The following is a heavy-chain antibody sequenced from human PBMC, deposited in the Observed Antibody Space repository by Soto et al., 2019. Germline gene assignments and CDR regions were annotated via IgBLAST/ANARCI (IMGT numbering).Heavy chain of an antibody. V-gene: IGHV3-7*03. Sequence: PGGSLRLSCVASGFTFSSSFMGWVRQAPGKGLEWVANINQDGGGTYYVDSVQGRFTISRDNAKDSLYLQMNSLRGEDTAVYCCARYFRGSGRYFFDYWGQGTLVTVSS. J-gene: IGHJ4*02. CDR1: GFTFSSSF. D-gene: IGHD6-19*01. CDR3: ARYFRGSGRYFFDY. CDR2: INQDGGGT.